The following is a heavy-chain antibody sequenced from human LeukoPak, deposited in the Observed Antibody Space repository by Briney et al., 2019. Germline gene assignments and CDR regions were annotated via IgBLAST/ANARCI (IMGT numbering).Heavy chain of an antibody. J-gene: IGHJ5*02. CDR3: GQVNMCSSTSCHRDNWFDP. V-gene: IGHV4-30-2*01. Sequence: KASQTLSLTCAVSGGSISSGGYSWSWIRQPPGKGLEWIGYIYHSGSTNYNPSLKSRVTISVDTSKNQFSLKLSSVTAADTAVYYCGQVNMCSSTSCHRDNWFDPWGQGTLVTVSS. CDR2: IYHSGST. D-gene: IGHD2-2*01. CDR1: GGSISSGGYS.